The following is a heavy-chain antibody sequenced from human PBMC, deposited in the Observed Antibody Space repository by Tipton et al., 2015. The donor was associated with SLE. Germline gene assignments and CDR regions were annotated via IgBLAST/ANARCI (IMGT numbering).Heavy chain of an antibody. V-gene: IGHV4-59*13. CDR1: GGSISSDY. CDR3: ARVLSLGELPHCFDY. CDR2: IYYSGFT. Sequence: LRLSCTVSGGSISSDYWSWIRQPPGKGLEWIGYIYYSGFTDYNPSLKSRVTMSLETSKNQFSMKMSSVTAADTAVYYCARVLSLGELPHCFDYWGQGSLVTVSS. D-gene: IGHD3-10*01. J-gene: IGHJ4*02.